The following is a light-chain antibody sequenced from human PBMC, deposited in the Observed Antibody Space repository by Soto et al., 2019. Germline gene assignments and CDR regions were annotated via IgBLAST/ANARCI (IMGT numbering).Light chain of an antibody. Sequence: EIVLTQSPGTLSLSPGERATLSCRASQSVMIGDLAGYQQKPGQAPRLLIYGASSRATGISDRFSGRGSGTDFTLTISRLEPEDFAVYYCQQYGTSPRTFGQGTKVDIK. J-gene: IGKJ1*01. CDR3: QQYGTSPRT. V-gene: IGKV3-20*01. CDR2: GAS. CDR1: QSVMIGD.